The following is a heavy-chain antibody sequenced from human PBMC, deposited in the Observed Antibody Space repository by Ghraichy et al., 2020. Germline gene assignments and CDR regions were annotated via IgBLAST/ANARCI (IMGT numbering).Heavy chain of an antibody. Sequence: GGSLRLSCAASGFTVSSNYMSWVRQAPGKGLEWVSVIYSGGSTYYADSVKGRFTISRDNSKNTLYLQMNSLRAEDTAVYYCARDSGSMTTVYYYYMDVWGKETTVTVSS. CDR1: GFTVSSNY. D-gene: IGHD4-11*01. J-gene: IGHJ6*03. CDR2: IYSGGST. CDR3: ARDSGSMTTVYYYYMDV. V-gene: IGHV3-66*01.